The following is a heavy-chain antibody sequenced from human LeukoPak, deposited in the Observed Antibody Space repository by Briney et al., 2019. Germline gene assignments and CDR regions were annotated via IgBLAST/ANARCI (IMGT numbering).Heavy chain of an antibody. CDR2: ISAYNSNT. J-gene: IGHJ4*02. Sequence: ASVKVSCKASGYTFTSYGISWVRQAPGQGLEWMGWISAYNSNTNYAQKLQGRVTMTTDTSTSTAYMELRSLRSDDTAVYYCARVYGFAVVVVPAAAVFDYWGQGTLVTVSS. CDR1: GYTFTSYG. D-gene: IGHD2-2*01. V-gene: IGHV1-18*01. CDR3: ARVYGFAVVVVPAAAVFDY.